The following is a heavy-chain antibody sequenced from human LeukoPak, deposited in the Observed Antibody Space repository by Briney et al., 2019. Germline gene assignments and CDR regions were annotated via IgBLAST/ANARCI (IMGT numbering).Heavy chain of an antibody. CDR3: AKGGVGSYNYYGMDV. CDR2: ISGSGGST. CDR1: GFTFSSYA. J-gene: IGHJ6*02. D-gene: IGHD3-10*01. Sequence: PGGSLRLSCAASGFTFSSYAMSWVRQAPGQGLEWVSGISGSGGSTYYADSVKGRFTISRDNSKNTLYLQMNSLRVEDTAVYFCAKGGVGSYNYYGMDVWGQGPTVTVSS. V-gene: IGHV3-23*01.